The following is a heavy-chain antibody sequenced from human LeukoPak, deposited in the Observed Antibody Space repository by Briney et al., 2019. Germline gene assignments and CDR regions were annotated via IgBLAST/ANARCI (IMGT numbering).Heavy chain of an antibody. CDR3: AKDQVDIVVVPAAIDTYYYYGMDV. D-gene: IGHD2-2*02. CDR2: ISGSGDGT. Sequence: GGSLRLSCAASGFTFSSYAMSWVRQAPGKGLEWVSTISGSGDGTYYADSVKGRFTISRDNSKNTLYLQMNSLRAEDTAVYYCAKDQVDIVVVPAAIDTYYYYGMDVWGQGTTVTVSS. V-gene: IGHV3-23*01. CDR1: GFTFSSYA. J-gene: IGHJ6*02.